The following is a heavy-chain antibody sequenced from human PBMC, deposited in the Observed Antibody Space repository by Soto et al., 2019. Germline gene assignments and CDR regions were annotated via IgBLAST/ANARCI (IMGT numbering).Heavy chain of an antibody. CDR2: IIPMFETT. V-gene: IGHV1-69*01. CDR3: TRHRGYSSGYWGQDF. J-gene: IGHJ4*02. CDR1: VGAFGSYA. D-gene: IGHD5-12*01. Sequence: QVQLVQSGAEVQKPGSSVKVSCKASVGAFGSYAINWVRQAPVQGLEWMGGIIPMFETTNYAQRFQGRVTVIADESTSTVYLELTRLRSEDTGMYYCTRHRGYSSGYWGQDFWGQGTLVTVSS.